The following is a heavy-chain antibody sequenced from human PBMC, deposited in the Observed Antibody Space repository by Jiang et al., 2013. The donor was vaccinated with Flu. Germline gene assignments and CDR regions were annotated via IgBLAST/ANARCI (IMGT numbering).Heavy chain of an antibody. CDR3: ARGITGTTGMYIY. J-gene: IGHJ4*02. CDR2: IYYSGST. CDR1: GGSISSYY. V-gene: IGHV4-59*13. D-gene: IGHD1-7*01. Sequence: GPGLVKPSETLSLTCTVSGGSISSYYWSWIRQPPGKGLEWIGYIYYSGSTNYNPSLKSRVTISVDTSKNQFSLKLSSVTAADTAVYYCARGITGTTGMYIYWGQGTLVTVSS.